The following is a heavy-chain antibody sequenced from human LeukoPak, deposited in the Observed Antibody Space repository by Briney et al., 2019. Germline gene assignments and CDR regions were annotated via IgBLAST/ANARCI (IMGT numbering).Heavy chain of an antibody. Sequence: PGGSLRLSCAASGFSFSNYAMSWVRQAPGKGLEWVSAVSAGDSSTYYADSVKGRFTISRDNSKNTLYLQMNSLRVEDTAVYYCAKDGGYSSSWYGDYWGQGTLVTVSS. CDR2: VSAGDSST. CDR1: GFSFSNYA. V-gene: IGHV3-23*01. CDR3: AKDGGYSSSWYGDY. D-gene: IGHD6-13*01. J-gene: IGHJ4*02.